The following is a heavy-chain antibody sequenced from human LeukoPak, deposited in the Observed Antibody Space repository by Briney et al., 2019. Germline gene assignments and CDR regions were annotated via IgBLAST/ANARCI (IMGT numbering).Heavy chain of an antibody. J-gene: IGHJ4*02. CDR3: ARAWGYYYDSSGYYMDY. V-gene: IGHV1-69*04. CDR2: IIPILGIA. CDR1: GGTFTDYS. Sequence: SVKVSCKAPGGTFTDYSISWVRQAPGQGLEWMGRIIPILGIANYAQKFQGRVTITADKSTSTAYMELSSLRSEDTAVYYCARAWGYYYDSSGYYMDYWGQGTLVTVSS. D-gene: IGHD3-22*01.